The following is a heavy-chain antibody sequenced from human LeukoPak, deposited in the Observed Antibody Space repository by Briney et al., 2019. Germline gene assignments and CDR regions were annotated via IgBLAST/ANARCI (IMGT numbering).Heavy chain of an antibody. V-gene: IGHV3-21*01. CDR3: VRSRGCSSTSCWAVYNWFDP. CDR2: ISSSSSYK. CDR1: GFTFSSYS. D-gene: IGHD2-2*01. Sequence: GGSLRLSCAASGFTFSSYSMNWVRQAPGKGLEWVSSISSSSSYKYYADSVKGRFTISRDNAKNSLYLQMNSLRAEDTAVYYCVRSRGCSSTSCWAVYNWFDPWGQGTLVTVSS. J-gene: IGHJ5*02.